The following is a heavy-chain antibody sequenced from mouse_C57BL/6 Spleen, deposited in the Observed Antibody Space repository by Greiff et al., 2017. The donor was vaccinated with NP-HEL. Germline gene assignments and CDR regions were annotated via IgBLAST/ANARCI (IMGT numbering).Heavy chain of an antibody. CDR3: AIVTTVVGGAMDY. V-gene: IGHV2-6*03. D-gene: IGHD1-1*01. J-gene: IGHJ4*01. Sequence: VQLVESGPGLVAPSQSLSITCTVSGFSLTSYGVHWVRQPPGKGLEWLVVIWSDGSTTYNSALKSRLSISKDNSQSQVFLKMNSLQTDDTAMYYCAIVTTVVGGAMDYWGQGTSVTVSS. CDR1: GFSLTSYG. CDR2: IWSDGST.